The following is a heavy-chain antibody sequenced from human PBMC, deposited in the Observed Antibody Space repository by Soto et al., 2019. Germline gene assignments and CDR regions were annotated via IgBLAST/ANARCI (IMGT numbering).Heavy chain of an antibody. J-gene: IGHJ5*02. CDR1: GGSISSGGYY. CDR3: ARWGRYCSGGSCTSNWFDP. Sequence: SETLSLTCTVSGGSISSGGYYWSWIRQHPGKGLEWIGYIYYSGSTYYNPSLKSRVTISVDTSKNQFSLKLSSVTAADTAVYYCARWGRYCSGGSCTSNWFDPWSQGTLVTVSS. D-gene: IGHD2-15*01. CDR2: IYYSGST. V-gene: IGHV4-31*03.